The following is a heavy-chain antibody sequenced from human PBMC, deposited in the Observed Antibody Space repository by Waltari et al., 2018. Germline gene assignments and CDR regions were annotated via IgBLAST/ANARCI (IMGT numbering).Heavy chain of an antibody. V-gene: IGHV4-34*01. D-gene: IGHD6-6*01. J-gene: IGHJ4*02. CDR1: GGSFSGYY. CDR2: INHVGST. CDR3: ARVPRIEARRHFEE. Sequence: QVQLQQWGAGLLKPSETLSLTCAVYGGSFSGYYWSWIRQPPGKGLEWIGEINHVGSTNDNPYRKSRGTISVDTSKNQFSLKLSSVTAADTAVYYCARVPRIEARRHFEEWGQGNLVTVSS.